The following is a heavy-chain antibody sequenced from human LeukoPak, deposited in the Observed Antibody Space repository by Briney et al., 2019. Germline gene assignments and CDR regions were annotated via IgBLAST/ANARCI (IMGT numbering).Heavy chain of an antibody. D-gene: IGHD6-19*01. Sequence: SETLSLTCTVSGGSISSNSYYWGWIRQPPGKGLEWIGSIYYSGITYYNPSLKSRVNISVDTSKNQFSLRLSSVTVADTAVYYCARLWSFSGWYLDDYWGQGTLVTVSS. CDR1: GGSISSNSYY. V-gene: IGHV4-39*07. CDR3: ARLWSFSGWYLDDY. J-gene: IGHJ4*02. CDR2: IYYSGIT.